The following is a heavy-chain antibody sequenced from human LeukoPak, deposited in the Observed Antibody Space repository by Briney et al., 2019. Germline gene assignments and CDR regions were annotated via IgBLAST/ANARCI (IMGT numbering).Heavy chain of an antibody. Sequence: GGSLRLSCAASGFTFSSYWMTWVRQAPGKGLEWVSNIKQDGSEKYYVDSVKGRFTISRDNAKNSLYLQMNSLRAEDTAVYYCARGVYGDYELDYWGQGTLVTVSS. CDR1: GFTFSSYW. CDR2: IKQDGSEK. CDR3: ARGVYGDYELDY. J-gene: IGHJ4*02. V-gene: IGHV3-7*01. D-gene: IGHD4-17*01.